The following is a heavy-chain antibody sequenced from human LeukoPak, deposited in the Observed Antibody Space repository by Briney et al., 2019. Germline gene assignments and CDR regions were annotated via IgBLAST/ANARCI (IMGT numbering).Heavy chain of an antibody. CDR2: IRSIGTT. V-gene: IGHV3-49*04. J-gene: IGHJ4*02. CDR1: GFTFGDYA. CDR3: AREEWVVKFSCDY. D-gene: IGHD6-19*01. Sequence: GGSLRLSCGTSGFTFGDYALSWVRQAPGKGLEGVGLIRSIGTTEYAASVKGRFTLLRDNSKNIAYLQMNSLKTEDTAIYYCAREEWVVKFSCDYWGRGTLVTVSS.